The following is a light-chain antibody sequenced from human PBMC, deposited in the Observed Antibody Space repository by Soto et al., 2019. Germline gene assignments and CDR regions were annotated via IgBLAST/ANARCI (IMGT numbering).Light chain of an antibody. Sequence: DIQLTQSPSFLSASVGDRVTITCRASQGINIFLAWFQQKPGKAPNLLISAASTLQSGVPSRFSGSGSETEFTLTITSLQPEDSATYYCQQLNSYPTFGQGTKVDIK. V-gene: IGKV1-9*01. CDR2: AAS. J-gene: IGKJ1*01. CDR1: QGINIF. CDR3: QQLNSYPT.